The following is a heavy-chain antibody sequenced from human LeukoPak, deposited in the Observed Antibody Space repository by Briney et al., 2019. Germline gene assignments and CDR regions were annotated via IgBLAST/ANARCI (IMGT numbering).Heavy chain of an antibody. CDR3: ARRIRDAFDI. J-gene: IGHJ3*02. CDR1: GGSISSYY. CDR2: IYYSGST. V-gene: IGHV4-59*08. Sequence: PSETLSLTCTVSGGSISSYYWSWIRQPPGKGLEWIGYIYYSGSTNYNPSLKSRVTISVDTSKNQFSLKLSSVTAADTAVYYCARRIRDAFDIWGQGTMVTVSS. D-gene: IGHD2/OR15-2a*01.